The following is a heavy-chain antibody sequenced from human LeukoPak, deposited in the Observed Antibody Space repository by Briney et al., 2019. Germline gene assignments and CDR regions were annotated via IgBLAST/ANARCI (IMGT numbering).Heavy chain of an antibody. Sequence: GGSLRLSCAASGFTFSSYGMHWVRQAPGKGLEWVAVISYDGSNKYYADSVKGRFTISRDNSKNTLYLQMNSLRAEDTAVYYCAQPRKRVVTVDFDYWGQGTLVTVSS. CDR3: AQPRKRVVTVDFDY. V-gene: IGHV3-30*18. CDR2: ISYDGSNK. D-gene: IGHD4-23*01. CDR1: GFTFSSYG. J-gene: IGHJ4*02.